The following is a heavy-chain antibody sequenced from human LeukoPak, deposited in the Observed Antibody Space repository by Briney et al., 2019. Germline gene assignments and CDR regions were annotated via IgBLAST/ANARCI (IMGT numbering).Heavy chain of an antibody. J-gene: IGHJ4*02. Sequence: SETLSLTCTVSGYSISSGYYWGWIRQPPGRGLEWIASIYYRGSTHYNPSLASLKSRVTISGDTSKNQFSLKLSSVTAADTAAYYCARYREVGATVDYWGQGTLVTVSS. CDR1: GYSISSGYY. V-gene: IGHV4-38-2*02. CDR2: IYYRGST. D-gene: IGHD1-26*01. CDR3: ARYREVGATVDY.